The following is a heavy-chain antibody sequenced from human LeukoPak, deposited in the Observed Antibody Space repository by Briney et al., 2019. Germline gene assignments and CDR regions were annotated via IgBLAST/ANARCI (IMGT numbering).Heavy chain of an antibody. CDR1: GDSITSSGYF. D-gene: IGHD3-3*01. V-gene: IGHV4-61*02. J-gene: IGHJ3*01. CDR3: ARGVVGVDDAFDL. Sequence: KSSETLSLTCSVSGDSITSSGYFWGWIRQPAGKGLEWIGRILNSGSTDYNPSLKNRVTISIDASKNQFSLQLSSVTAADTAVYFCARGVVGVDDAFDLWGQGTMVTVSS. CDR2: ILNSGST.